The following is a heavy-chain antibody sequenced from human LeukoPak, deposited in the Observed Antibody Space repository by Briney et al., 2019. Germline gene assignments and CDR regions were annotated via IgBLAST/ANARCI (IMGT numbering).Heavy chain of an antibody. Sequence: GGSLRLSCSASGFTFVSSAMHWVRQAPGKGLEYVSAIVSNGGSTYYADSVKGRFTISRDNSKNTLYLRMSSLRAEDTAVYYCVKPSGYSGYGYFFEYCGQGTLVTVSS. CDR2: IVSNGGST. D-gene: IGHD5-12*01. V-gene: IGHV3-64D*06. CDR1: GFTFVSSA. CDR3: VKPSGYSGYGYFFEY. J-gene: IGHJ4*02.